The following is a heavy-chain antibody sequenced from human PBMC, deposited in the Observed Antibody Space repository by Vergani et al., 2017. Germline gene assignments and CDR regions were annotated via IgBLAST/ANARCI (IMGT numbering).Heavy chain of an antibody. D-gene: IGHD2-15*01. J-gene: IGHJ5*02. V-gene: IGHV5-51*03. Sequence: EVQLVQSGAEVKKPGESLKISCKGSGYSFTSYWIGWVRQMPGKGLEWMGIIYPGDSDTRYSPSFQGQVTISADKSISTAYLQWSSLKASDTAMYYCARVVAAASFRRGWFDPWGQGTLVTVSS. CDR1: GYSFTSYW. CDR2: IYPGDSDT. CDR3: ARVVAAASFRRGWFDP.